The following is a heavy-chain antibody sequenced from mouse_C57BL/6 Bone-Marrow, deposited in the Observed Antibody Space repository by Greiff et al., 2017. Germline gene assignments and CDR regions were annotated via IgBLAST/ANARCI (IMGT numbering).Heavy chain of an antibody. CDR1: GYTFTSYW. D-gene: IGHD1-1*02. J-gene: IGHJ2*01. V-gene: IGHV1-61*01. Sequence: QVQLKQPGAELVRPGSSVKLSCKASGYTFTSYWMDWVKQRPGQGLEWIGNIYPSDSETHYNQKFKDKATLTVDKSSSTAYMQLSSLTSEDSAVYYCARGSLSWCFDYWGQGTTLTVSS. CDR3: ARGSLSWCFDY. CDR2: IYPSDSET.